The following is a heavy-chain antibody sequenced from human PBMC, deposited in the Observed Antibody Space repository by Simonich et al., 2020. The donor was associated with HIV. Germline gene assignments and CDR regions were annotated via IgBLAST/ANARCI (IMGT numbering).Heavy chain of an antibody. Sequence: QVQLQQWGAGLLKPSETLSLTCAVYGGSFSGNFWTWSRQTPGKGLGWIGEISHSGSTNNNPSLQGQGTISVDTSKNQFSLKVSSVTAADTAVYYCGRGRFGGYSVYMDVWGKGTTVTVSS. V-gene: IGHV4-34*04. CDR1: GGSFSGNF. CDR2: ISHSGST. CDR3: GRGRFGGYSVYMDV. J-gene: IGHJ6*03. D-gene: IGHD1-26*01.